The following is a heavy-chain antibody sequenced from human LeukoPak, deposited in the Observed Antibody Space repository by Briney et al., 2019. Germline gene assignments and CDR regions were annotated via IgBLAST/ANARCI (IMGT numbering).Heavy chain of an antibody. Sequence: PGGSLRLSCAASGITFSSHAMSWVRQAPGKGLEWVSLISGSGGHTYYGDSVKGRFTISRDNSTNRLYLQMNSLRPEDTAVYYCAKGGAATMRDGYNYYYYYMEVWGGGTTVTVSS. V-gene: IGHV3-23*01. CDR1: GITFSSHA. CDR3: AKGGAATMRDGYNYYYYYMEV. CDR2: ISGSGGHT. J-gene: IGHJ6*03. D-gene: IGHD5-24*01.